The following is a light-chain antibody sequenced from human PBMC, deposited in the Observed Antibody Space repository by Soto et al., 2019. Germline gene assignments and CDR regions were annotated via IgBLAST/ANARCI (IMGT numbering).Light chain of an antibody. CDR3: SSYTSGSTLVV. J-gene: IGLJ2*01. Sequence: QSALTQPASVSGSPGQSITISCTGTSSDVGGYNSVSWYQQHPGKAPKPMIYEVSNRPSGVSNRFSGSKSGDTASLTISGLQAEDEADYYCSSYTSGSTLVVFGGGTKLTVL. V-gene: IGLV2-14*01. CDR1: SSDVGGYNS. CDR2: EVS.